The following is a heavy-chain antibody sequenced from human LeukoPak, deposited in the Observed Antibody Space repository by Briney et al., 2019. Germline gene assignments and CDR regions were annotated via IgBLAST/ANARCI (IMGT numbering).Heavy chain of an antibody. CDR2: VRSDGSNE. CDR3: AWDSDY. Sequence: GGSLRLSCAAYGFTFNLYDMHWVRQAPGKGLEWVACVRSDGSNEFYADSLKGRLTISRDQSKNTLYLQMTSLRGEDTAVYYCAWDSDYWGQGTLVTVSS. CDR1: GFTFNLYD. J-gene: IGHJ4*02. V-gene: IGHV3-30*02.